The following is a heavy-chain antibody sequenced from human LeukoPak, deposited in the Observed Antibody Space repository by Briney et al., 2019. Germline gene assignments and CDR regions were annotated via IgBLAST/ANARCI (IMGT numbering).Heavy chain of an antibody. Sequence: GGSLRLSCAVSGFTFSNYVMSWVRQAPGKGLEWVSTISGSGGTTYYADSVKGRFTISRDNSKNTLFLQMNSLRAEDTAVYYCAKDFLDQGLRYFDPSDYWGQGTLVTVSS. CDR3: AKDFLDQGLRYFDPSDY. J-gene: IGHJ4*02. CDR1: GFTFSNYV. CDR2: ISGSGGTT. D-gene: IGHD3-9*01. V-gene: IGHV3-23*01.